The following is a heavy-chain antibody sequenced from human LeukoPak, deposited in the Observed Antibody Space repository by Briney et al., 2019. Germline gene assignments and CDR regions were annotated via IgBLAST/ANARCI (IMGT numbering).Heavy chain of an antibody. CDR3: ARRYPGAFDI. D-gene: IGHD1-1*01. V-gene: IGHV4-34*01. Sequence: SETLSLTCAVYGGSFSGYYWSWIRQPPGKGLEWIEEINHSGSTNYNPSLKSRVTISVDTSKNQFSMKLSSVTAADTAVYYCARRYPGAFDIWGQGTMVTVSS. CDR1: GGSFSGYY. CDR2: INHSGST. J-gene: IGHJ3*02.